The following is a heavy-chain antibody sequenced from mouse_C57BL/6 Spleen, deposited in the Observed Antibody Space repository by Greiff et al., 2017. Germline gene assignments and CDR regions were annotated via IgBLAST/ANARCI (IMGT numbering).Heavy chain of an antibody. CDR3: ARHDYAFAY. D-gene: IGHD2-4*01. CDR2: ISSGSSTI. Sequence: EVNLVESGGGLVKPGGSLKLSCAASGFTFSDYGMHWVRQAPEKGLEWVAYISSGSSTIYYADTVKGRFTISRDNAKNTLFLQMTSLRSEDTAMYYCARHDYAFAYWGQGTLVTVSA. J-gene: IGHJ3*01. V-gene: IGHV5-17*01. CDR1: GFTFSDYG.